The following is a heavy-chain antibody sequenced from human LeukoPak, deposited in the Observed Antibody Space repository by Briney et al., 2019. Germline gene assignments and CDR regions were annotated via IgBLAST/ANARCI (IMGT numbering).Heavy chain of an antibody. J-gene: IGHJ6*03. V-gene: IGHV3-30*02. CDR3: AKDGGDDFYMDV. CDR2: IRYDGSNK. D-gene: IGHD3-3*01. CDR1: GFTFSSYG. Sequence: GGSLRLSCAASGFTFSSYGMHWVRQTPGKGLEWVAFIRYDGSNKYYADSVKGRFTISRDNSKNTLYLQMNSLRAEDTAVYYCAKDGGDDFYMDVWGKGTTVTVSS.